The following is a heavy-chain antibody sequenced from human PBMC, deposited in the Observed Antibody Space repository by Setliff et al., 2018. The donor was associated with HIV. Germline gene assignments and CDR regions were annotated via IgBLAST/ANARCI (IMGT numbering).Heavy chain of an antibody. CDR1: GGSISSHY. Sequence: SETLSLTCTVSGGSISSHYWSWIRQPPGKGLEWIGSIYYSGNTIYNPSLKSRVTISVDTSKNQFSLRLTSVTAADTAVYYCARERSRGYTDPPRFDYWGQGILVTVSS. J-gene: IGHJ4*02. CDR2: IYYSGNT. D-gene: IGHD5-18*01. CDR3: ARERSRGYTDPPRFDY. V-gene: IGHV4-59*11.